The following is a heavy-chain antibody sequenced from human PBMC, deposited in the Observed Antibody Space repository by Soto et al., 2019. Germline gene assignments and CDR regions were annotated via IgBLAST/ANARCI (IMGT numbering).Heavy chain of an antibody. D-gene: IGHD6-13*01. CDR3: ASTLVWGDFDI. V-gene: IGHV3-74*01. Sequence: SLRLSCAASGFTFSSYWMHWVRQAPGKGLVWVSRINSDGSTTSYADSVKGRFTISRDNAKNTLYLQMNSLRAEDTAVYYCASTLVWGDFDIWGQGTMVTVSS. CDR1: GFTFSSYW. J-gene: IGHJ3*02. CDR2: INSDGSTT.